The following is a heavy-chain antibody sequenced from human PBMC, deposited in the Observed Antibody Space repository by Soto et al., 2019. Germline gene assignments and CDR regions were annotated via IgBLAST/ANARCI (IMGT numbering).Heavy chain of an antibody. CDR2: ISSSSTTI. V-gene: IGHV3-48*02. D-gene: IGHD1-7*01. CDR3: ARDGYNWNYGGGGYYFDY. Sequence: EVQLVESGGGLVQPGGSLRLSCAASGFTFSGYSLNWVRQAPGKGLEWVSYISSSSTTIYYADSVKGRFTISRDNAKNSLYLQMNSLRDEDTAVYYCARDGYNWNYGGGGYYFDYWGQGTLVTVSS. CDR1: GFTFSGYS. J-gene: IGHJ4*02.